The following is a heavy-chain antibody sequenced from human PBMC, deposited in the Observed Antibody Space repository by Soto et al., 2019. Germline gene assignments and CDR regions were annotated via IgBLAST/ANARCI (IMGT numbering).Heavy chain of an antibody. CDR1: GGSISSSSYY. CDR3: ARLLPRLAMVYWFDP. D-gene: IGHD5-18*01. Sequence: KASETLSLTCTVSGGSISSSSYYWGWIRQPPGKGLEWIGSIYYSGSTYYNPSLKSRVTISVDTSKNQFSLKLSSVTAADTAVYYCARLLPRLAMVYWFDPWGQGTLVTVS. CDR2: IYYSGST. V-gene: IGHV4-39*01. J-gene: IGHJ5*02.